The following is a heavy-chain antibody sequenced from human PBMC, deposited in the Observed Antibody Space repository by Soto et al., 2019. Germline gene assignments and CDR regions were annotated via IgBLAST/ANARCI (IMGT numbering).Heavy chain of an antibody. CDR3: ARGDTIFEYNNWFDP. CDR2: ISSSSNTI. J-gene: IGHJ5*02. D-gene: IGHD3-3*01. Sequence: WWSLRLSWSASVFTFGSYSMNWFRQAPGKGLEWVSYISSSSNTIYYADSVKGRFTISRDNSKNSLYLQMNSLRDDDTAVYYCARGDTIFEYNNWFDPWGQGTLVTVSS. CDR1: VFTFGSYS. V-gene: IGHV3-48*02.